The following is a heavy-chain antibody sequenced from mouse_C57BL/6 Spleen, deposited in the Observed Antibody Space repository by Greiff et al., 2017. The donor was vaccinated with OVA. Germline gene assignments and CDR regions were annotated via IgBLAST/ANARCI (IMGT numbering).Heavy chain of an antibody. CDR3: ARRGYDYDGGGDY. J-gene: IGHJ2*01. V-gene: IGHV1-22*01. CDR2: INPNNGVT. D-gene: IGHD2-4*01. Sequence: EVQLQQSGPELVKPGASVKMSCKASGYTFTDYNMHWVKPSHGKSLEWIGYINPNNGVTSYNQKFKGKATLTVNKSSSTAYMELRSLTSEESAVYDCARRGYDYDGGGDYWGQGTTLTVSS. CDR1: GYTFTDYN.